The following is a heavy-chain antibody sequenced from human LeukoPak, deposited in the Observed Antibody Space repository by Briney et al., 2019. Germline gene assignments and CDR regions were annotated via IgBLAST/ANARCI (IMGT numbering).Heavy chain of an antibody. J-gene: IGHJ5*02. CDR2: IKQDGSED. V-gene: IGHV3-7*01. CDR1: GFTFSTCW. Sequence: GGSLRLSCAASGFTFSTCWMSWVRQAPGKGLEWVANIKQDGSEDYYMDSMKGRFTISRDNAKNSLYLQMNSLRVDDTAVYYCARDRRPGQWLGLRFDPWGQGTLVTVSS. D-gene: IGHD6-19*01. CDR3: ARDRRPGQWLGLRFDP.